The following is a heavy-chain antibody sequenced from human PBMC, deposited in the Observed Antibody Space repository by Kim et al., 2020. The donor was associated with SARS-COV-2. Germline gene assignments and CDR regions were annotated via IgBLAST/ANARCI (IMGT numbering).Heavy chain of an antibody. D-gene: IGHD2-15*01. J-gene: IGHJ3*02. Sequence: GGSLRLSCAASGFTVSSNYMSWVRQAPGKGLEWVSVIYSGGSTYYADSVKGRFTISRDNSKNTLYLQMNSLGAEDTAVYYCARDGGGGSRAPLGAFDIWGQGTMVTVSS. V-gene: IGHV3-66*01. CDR3: ARDGGGGSRAPLGAFDI. CDR1: GFTVSSNY. CDR2: IYSGGST.